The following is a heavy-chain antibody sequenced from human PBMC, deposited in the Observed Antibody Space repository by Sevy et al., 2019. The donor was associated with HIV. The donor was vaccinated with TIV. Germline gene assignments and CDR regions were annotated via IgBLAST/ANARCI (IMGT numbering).Heavy chain of an antibody. Sequence: GGSLRLTCAASGFTFSSYSMNWVRQAPGKGLEWVSSISSSSYIYYADSVKGRFTISRDNAKNSLYLQMNSLRAEYTAVYYCARDGYSNYVGHAFDIWGQGTMVTVSS. CDR1: GFTFSSYS. CDR2: ISSSSYI. J-gene: IGHJ3*02. D-gene: IGHD4-4*01. V-gene: IGHV3-21*01. CDR3: ARDGYSNYVGHAFDI.